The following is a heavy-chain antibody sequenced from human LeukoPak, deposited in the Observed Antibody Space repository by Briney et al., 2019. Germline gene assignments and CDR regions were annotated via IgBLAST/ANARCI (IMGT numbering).Heavy chain of an antibody. CDR3: AIERNTAYDFDWFDP. V-gene: IGHV1-46*01. J-gene: IGHJ5*02. CDR2: IHPSGYT. Sequence: ASVKVSCKASGYTFTTHDMHWVRQAPGQGLEWMGLIHPSGYTIYAQKFQGRVAMTRDTSTSTVYMELSGLRSEDTAVYYWAIERNTAYDFDWFDPWGQGTLVTASS. D-gene: IGHD5-12*01. CDR1: GYTFTTHD.